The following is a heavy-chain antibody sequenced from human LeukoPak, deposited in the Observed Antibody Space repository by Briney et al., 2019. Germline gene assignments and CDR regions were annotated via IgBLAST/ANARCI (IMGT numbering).Heavy chain of an antibody. Sequence: GSLRLSCAASGFTFSSYAMHWVRQAPGKGLEWVAVISYDGSNKYYADSVKGRFTISRDNSKNTLYLQMNSLRAEDTAVYYCAKVYYYDSSGYSITAIFDYWGQGTLVTVSS. CDR3: AKVYYYDSSGYSITAIFDY. J-gene: IGHJ4*02. D-gene: IGHD3-22*01. CDR2: ISYDGSNK. V-gene: IGHV3-30-3*01. CDR1: GFTFSSYA.